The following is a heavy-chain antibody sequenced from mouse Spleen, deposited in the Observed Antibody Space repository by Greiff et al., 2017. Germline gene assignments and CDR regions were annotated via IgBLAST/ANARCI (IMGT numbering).Heavy chain of an antibody. D-gene: IGHD1-1*01. CDR2: IDPEDGDT. J-gene: IGHJ4*01. CDR1: GFNIKDYY. V-gene: IGHV14-1*01. Sequence: EVQLQQSGAELVRPGASVKLSCTASGFNIKDYYMHWVKQRPEQGLEWIGRIDPEDGDTEYAPKFQGKATMTADTSSNTAYLQLSSLTSEDTAVYYCTQPSITTGLYYAMDYWGQGTSVTVSS. CDR3: TQPSITTGLYYAMDY.